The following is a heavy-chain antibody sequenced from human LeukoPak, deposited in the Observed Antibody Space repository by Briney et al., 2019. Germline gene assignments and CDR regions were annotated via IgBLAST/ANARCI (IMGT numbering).Heavy chain of an antibody. V-gene: IGHV3-23*01. CDR1: GFTFNNYG. J-gene: IGHJ4*02. D-gene: IGHD6-19*01. Sequence: GGSLRLSCAASGFTFNNYGMNWVRQAPGKGLEWVSAISGSGGSTYYADSVKGRFTISRDNSKNTLYLQMNSLRAEDTAVYYCAKDIAVADYFDYWGQGTLVTVSS. CDR2: ISGSGGST. CDR3: AKDIAVADYFDY.